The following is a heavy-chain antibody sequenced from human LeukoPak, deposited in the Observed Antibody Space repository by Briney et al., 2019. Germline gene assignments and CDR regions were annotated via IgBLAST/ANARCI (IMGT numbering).Heavy chain of an antibody. CDR2: INTYNGNT. CDR1: GYTFTNYG. V-gene: IGHV1-18*04. J-gene: IGHJ5*02. Sequence: ASVKVSCKASGYTFTNYGISWVRQAPGQGLEWMGWINTYNGNTNYAQKFQGRVTMTTDTSTSTAYMELRSLRSDDTAVYYCARNSPRDIAGRQFLPGVLALLSQCDNGFDPWGQGTLVSVSS. D-gene: IGHD3-3*02. CDR3: ARNSPRDIAGRQFLPGVLALLSQCDNGFDP.